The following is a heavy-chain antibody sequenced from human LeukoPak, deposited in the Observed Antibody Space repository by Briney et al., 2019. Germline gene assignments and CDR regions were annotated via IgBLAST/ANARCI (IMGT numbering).Heavy chain of an antibody. Sequence: GGSLRLSCAASGFTFSSYSMNWVRQAPGKGLEWVSSISSSSSYIYYADSVKGRFTISRDNAKNSLYLQMNSLRAEDTAVYFCAREVTGGSYYAFFDYWGPGTLVTVSS. D-gene: IGHD1-26*01. CDR1: GFTFSSYS. CDR2: ISSSSSYI. CDR3: AREVTGGSYYAFFDY. J-gene: IGHJ4*02. V-gene: IGHV3-21*01.